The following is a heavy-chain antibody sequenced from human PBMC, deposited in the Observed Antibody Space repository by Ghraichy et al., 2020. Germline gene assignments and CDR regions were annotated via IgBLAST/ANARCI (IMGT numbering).Heavy chain of an antibody. J-gene: IGHJ5*02. D-gene: IGHD2-2*01. CDR1: GGSFSGYY. CDR2: INHSGST. CDR3: ARGRAVPAAMGFDP. Sequence: SETLSLTCAVYGGSFSGYYWSWIRQPPGKGLEWIGEINHSGSTNYNPSLKSRVTISVDTSKNQFSLKLSSVTAADTAVYYCARGRAVPAAMGFDPWGQGTLVTVSS. V-gene: IGHV4-34*01.